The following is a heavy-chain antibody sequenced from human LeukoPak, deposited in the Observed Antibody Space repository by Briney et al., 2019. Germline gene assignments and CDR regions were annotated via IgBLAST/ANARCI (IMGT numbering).Heavy chain of an antibody. CDR2: INPNSGVT. D-gene: IGHD6-25*01. Sequence: ASVKVSCKASGYTFTGYYIHWVRQAPGQGFEWMGWINPNSGVTNYAQKFQGRVTMTGDRSISTAYMELSRLRSDDTAVYYCARERTPGSGYGVDYWGQGTVVTVSS. J-gene: IGHJ4*02. V-gene: IGHV1-2*02. CDR1: GYTFTGYY. CDR3: ARERTPGSGYGVDY.